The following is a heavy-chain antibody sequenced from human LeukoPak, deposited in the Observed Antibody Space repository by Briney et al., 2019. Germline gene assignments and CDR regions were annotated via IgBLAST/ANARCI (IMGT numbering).Heavy chain of an antibody. CDR2: ISGSGGST. V-gene: IGHV3-23*01. CDR1: GFTFSSYA. Sequence: QPGASVRLSCAVSGFTFSSYAMSWVRQAPGKGLEWVSAISGSGGSTYYADSVKGRFTISRDNSKNTLYLQMNSLRAEDTAVYYCAKDNDFWSGYSNYWGQGTLVTVSS. D-gene: IGHD3-3*01. J-gene: IGHJ4*02. CDR3: AKDNDFWSGYSNY.